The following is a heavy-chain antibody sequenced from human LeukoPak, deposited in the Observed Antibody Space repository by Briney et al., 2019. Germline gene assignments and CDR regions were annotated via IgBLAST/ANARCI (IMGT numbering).Heavy chain of an antibody. CDR1: GGSFSGYY. V-gene: IGHV4-34*01. CDR2: INHSGST. J-gene: IGHJ6*03. CDR3: ARRTGIAVAGAPYYYYYYMDV. D-gene: IGHD6-19*01. Sequence: KPSETLSLTCAVYGGSFSGYYWSWIPQPPGKGLEWIGEINHSGSTNYNPSLRSRVTISVDTSKNQFSLKLSSVTAADTAVYYCARRTGIAVAGAPYYYYYYMDVWGKGTTVTISS.